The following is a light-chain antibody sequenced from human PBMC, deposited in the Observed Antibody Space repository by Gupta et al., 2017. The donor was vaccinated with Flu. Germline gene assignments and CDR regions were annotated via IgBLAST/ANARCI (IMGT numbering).Light chain of an antibody. CDR2: AVS. CDR1: SSDVGGYKY. J-gene: IGLJ3*02. Sequence: QSVLTQPASVSGSPGQSITISCAGTSSDVGGYKYVSWYQQHPGKAPKLMIYAVSNRPSGVSNRFSGSKSGNTASLTISGLQAEDEADYYCTSYTSSSTWVFGGGTKVTVL. CDR3: TSYTSSSTWV. V-gene: IGLV2-14*01.